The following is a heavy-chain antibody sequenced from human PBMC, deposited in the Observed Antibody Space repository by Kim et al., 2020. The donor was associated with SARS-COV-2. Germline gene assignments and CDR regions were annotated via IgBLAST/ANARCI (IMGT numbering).Heavy chain of an antibody. D-gene: IGHD2-21*01. V-gene: IGHV1-24*01. CDR2: FHPADGEI. J-gene: IGHJ4*02. Sequence: ASVKVSCKVSGYTLTDLSVHWVRQTPGEGLEWMGGFHPADGEITYAQKFQGRVTLTEDTSTDTTYMHLNSLNSDDTAVYFCVGIISEDFFDYWGQGTLVT. CDR1: GYTLTDLS. CDR3: VGIISEDFFDY.